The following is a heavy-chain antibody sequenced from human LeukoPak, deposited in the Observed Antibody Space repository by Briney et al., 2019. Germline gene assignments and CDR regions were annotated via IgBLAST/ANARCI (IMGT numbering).Heavy chain of an antibody. Sequence: GGSLRLSCAASGFTFSSYAMHLVRQAPGKGLEYVSAISSNGGSTYYANSVKGRFTISRDNSKNTLYLQMGSLRAEDMAVYYCARDTYYGSGSYYPFDYWGQGTLVTVSS. V-gene: IGHV3-64*01. CDR1: GFTFSSYA. CDR2: ISSNGGST. CDR3: ARDTYYGSGSYYPFDY. D-gene: IGHD3-10*01. J-gene: IGHJ4*02.